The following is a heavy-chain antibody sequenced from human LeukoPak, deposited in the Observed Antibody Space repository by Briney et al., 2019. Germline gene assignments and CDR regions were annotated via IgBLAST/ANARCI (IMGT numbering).Heavy chain of an antibody. CDR1: GYTFTSYG. Sequence: ASVKVSCKASGYTFTSYGISWVRQAPGQGLEWMGWINPNSGGTNYAQKFQGRVTMTRDTSISTAYMELSRLRSDDTAVYYCARGGRFGEVYFDYWGQGTLVTVSS. CDR3: ARGGRFGEVYFDY. D-gene: IGHD3-10*01. J-gene: IGHJ4*02. CDR2: INPNSGGT. V-gene: IGHV1-2*02.